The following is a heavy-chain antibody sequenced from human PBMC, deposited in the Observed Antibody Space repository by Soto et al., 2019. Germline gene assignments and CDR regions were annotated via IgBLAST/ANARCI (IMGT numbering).Heavy chain of an antibody. CDR1: GYTFTSYA. D-gene: IGHD3-3*01. J-gene: IGHJ5*02. CDR2: INAGNGNT. V-gene: IGHV1-3*01. CDR3: ARGYYDFWSVKNWALDP. Sequence: GASVKVSCKASGYTFTSYAMHWVRQAPGQRLEWMGWINAGNGNTKYSQKFQGRVTITRDTSASTAYMELSSLRSEDTAVYYCARGYYDFWSVKNWALDPWGQGTLVTVSS.